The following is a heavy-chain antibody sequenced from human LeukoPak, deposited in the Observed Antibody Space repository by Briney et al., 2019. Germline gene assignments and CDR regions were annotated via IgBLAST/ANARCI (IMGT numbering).Heavy chain of an antibody. D-gene: IGHD3-10*01. CDR2: MNPNSGNT. V-gene: IGHV1-8*03. J-gene: IGHJ5*02. Sequence: ASVKVSCKASGYTFTSYDINWVRQATGQGLEWMGWMNPNSGNTGYAQKFQGRVTITRNTSISTAYMELSSLRSEDTAVYYCARHPRPYYYGSGSYYGNWFDPWGQGTLVTVSS. CDR3: ARHPRPYYYGSGSYYGNWFDP. CDR1: GYTFTSYD.